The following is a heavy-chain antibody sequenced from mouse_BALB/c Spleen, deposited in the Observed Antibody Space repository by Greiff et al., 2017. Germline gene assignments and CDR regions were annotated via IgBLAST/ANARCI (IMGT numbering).Heavy chain of an antibody. CDR3: ARNYGDDWYFDV. V-gene: IGHV5-17*02. Sequence: EVKLVESGGGLVQPGGSRKLSCAASGFTFSSFGMHWVRQAPEKGLEWVAYISSGSSTIYYADTVKGRFTISRDNPKNTLILQMTSLRSEDTAMYYCARNYGDDWYFDVWGAGTTVTVSS. J-gene: IGHJ1*01. CDR2: ISSGSSTI. D-gene: IGHD1-1*01. CDR1: GFTFSSFG.